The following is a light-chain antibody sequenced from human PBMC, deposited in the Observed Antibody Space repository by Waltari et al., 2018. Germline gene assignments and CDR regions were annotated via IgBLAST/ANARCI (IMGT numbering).Light chain of an antibody. V-gene: IGKV3-15*01. CDR1: QSVSSN. CDR3: QQYNNWPPPWT. J-gene: IGKJ1*01. Sequence: EILMTQSPATLSVSPGERATLPCRASQSVSSNLAWYQHKPGQAPRLLIYDASTRATGIPARFSGSGSGTEFTLTISSLQSEDFAVYYCQQYNNWPPPWTFGQGTKVEIK. CDR2: DAS.